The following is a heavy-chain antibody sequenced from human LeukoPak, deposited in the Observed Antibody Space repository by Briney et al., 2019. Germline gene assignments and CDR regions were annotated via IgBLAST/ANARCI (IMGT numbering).Heavy chain of an antibody. V-gene: IGHV3-23*05. CDR2: ITNTGGVT. J-gene: IGHJ4*02. Sequence: RPGGSLRLSCAASGFAFSTYAMSWVRQAPGKGLEWVSGITNTGGVTLYADSVKGRLTVSRDNSKNTLYLHMNSLRADDTAVYYCAKSLGSDGWYLHYWGQGTLVTVSS. CDR3: AKSLGSDGWYLHY. CDR1: GFAFSTYA. D-gene: IGHD5-24*01.